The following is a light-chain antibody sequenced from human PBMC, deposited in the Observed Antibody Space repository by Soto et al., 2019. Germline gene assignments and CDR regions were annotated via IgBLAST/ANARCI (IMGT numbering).Light chain of an antibody. V-gene: IGLV1-44*01. CDR1: SSNLGTNT. CDR3: AAWDDSLHGPV. CDR2: RNN. J-gene: IGLJ2*01. Sequence: QSVLTQPPSASGTPGQRVTVSCSGSSSNLGTNTVSWYQQLPGTAPKLLISRNNQRPSGVPDRFSGSKSGTSASLAISDLPSEDEADYYCAAWDDSLHGPVFGGGTKLTVL.